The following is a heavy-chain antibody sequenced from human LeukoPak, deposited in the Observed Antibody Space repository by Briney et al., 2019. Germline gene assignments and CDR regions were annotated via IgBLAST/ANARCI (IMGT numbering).Heavy chain of an antibody. CDR2: MNPNSGNT. CDR1: GYTFTSYY. J-gene: IGHJ6*02. V-gene: IGHV1-8*02. CDR3: ARGYDSSGYPPYYGMDV. D-gene: IGHD3-22*01. Sequence: ASVKVSCKASGYTFTSYYMHWVRQATGQGLEWMGWMNPNSGNTGYAQKFQGRVTMTRNTSISTAYMELSSLRSEDTAVYYCARGYDSSGYPPYYGMDVWGQGTTVTVSS.